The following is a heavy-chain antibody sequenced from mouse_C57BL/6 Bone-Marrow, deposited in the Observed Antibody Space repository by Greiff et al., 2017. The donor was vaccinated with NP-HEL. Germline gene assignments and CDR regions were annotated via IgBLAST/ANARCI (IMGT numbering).Heavy chain of an antibody. CDR3: AVDSSGYGDFEY. J-gene: IGHJ2*01. Sequence: QVQLQESGPGLVKPSQSLFLTCSITGFPITSGYYWIWIRQSPRKPLEWMGYITHSGETFYNPSLQSPISITRDTSTNPFFLQLNSVTTEETAMYYCAVDSSGYGDFEYGGRGTTLTVTS. D-gene: IGHD3-2*02. CDR1: GFPITSGYY. V-gene: IGHV12-3*01. CDR2: ITHSGET.